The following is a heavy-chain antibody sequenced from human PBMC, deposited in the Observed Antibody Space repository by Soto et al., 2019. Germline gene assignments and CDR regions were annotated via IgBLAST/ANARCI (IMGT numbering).Heavy chain of an antibody. V-gene: IGHV3-30*18. CDR1: EFTFSSYG. Sequence: PGGSLRLSCAASEFTFSSYGMHWVRQAPGKGLEWVAVISYDGSNKYYADSVKGRFTISRDNSKNTLYLQMNSLRAEDTAVYYCAKAQYYYGMDVWGQGTTVTVSS. CDR3: AKAQYYYGMDV. J-gene: IGHJ6*02. CDR2: ISYDGSNK.